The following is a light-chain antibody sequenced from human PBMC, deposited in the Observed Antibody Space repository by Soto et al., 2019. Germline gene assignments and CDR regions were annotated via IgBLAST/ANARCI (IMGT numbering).Light chain of an antibody. CDR1: SSDVGGYNY. V-gene: IGLV2-14*01. J-gene: IGLJ2*01. Sequence: QSALTQPASVSGSPGQSITISCTGTSSDVGGYNYVSWYQQHPGKAPKLMIYEVNNRPSGVSDRFSGSKSGNTASLTISALQAEDEADYYCTSYTSVTIVVFGGGTQLTVL. CDR2: EVN. CDR3: TSYTSVTIVV.